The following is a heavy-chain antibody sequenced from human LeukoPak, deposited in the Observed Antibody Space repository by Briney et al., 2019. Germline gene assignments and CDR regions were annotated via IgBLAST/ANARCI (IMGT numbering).Heavy chain of an antibody. CDR3: AKEADLAAAGYFDY. CDR2: ISWNSGSI. Sequence: PGGSLRLSCAASGFTFDDYAMHWVRQAPGKGLEWVSGISWNSGSIGYADSVKGRFTISRDNAKNSLYLQMNSLRAEDMALYYCAKEADLAAAGYFDYWGQGTLVTVSS. J-gene: IGHJ4*02. V-gene: IGHV3-9*03. D-gene: IGHD6-13*01. CDR1: GFTFDDYA.